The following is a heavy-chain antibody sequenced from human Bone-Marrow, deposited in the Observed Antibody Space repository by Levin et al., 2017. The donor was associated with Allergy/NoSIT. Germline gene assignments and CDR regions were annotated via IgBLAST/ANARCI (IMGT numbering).Heavy chain of an antibody. V-gene: IGHV3-66*01. J-gene: IGHJ6*02. D-gene: IGHD6-13*01. CDR3: ARDPYSSSWPRWVVYYGMDG. Sequence: TGGSLRLSCAASGFTVSSNYMSWVRQAPGKGLEWVSVIYSGGSTYYADSVKGRFTISRDNSKNTLYLQMNSLRAEDTAVYYCARDPYSSSWPRWVVYYGMDGWGQGTTVTVSS. CDR2: IYSGGST. CDR1: GFTVSSNY.